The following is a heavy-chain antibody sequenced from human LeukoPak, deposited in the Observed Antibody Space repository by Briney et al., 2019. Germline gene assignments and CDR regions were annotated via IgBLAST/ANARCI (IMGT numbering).Heavy chain of an antibody. D-gene: IGHD2/OR15-2a*01. J-gene: IGHJ4*02. CDR1: DGSISISSYY. V-gene: IGHV4-39*01. CDR3: ARSDFYAFDN. Sequence: SETLSLTCIVSDGSISISSYYWGWIRQPPGKGLEWIGTIYYSGSTYYNPSLRSRLTISADTSKNQFSLKLTSVTAAGTAVYYCARSDFYAFDNWGQGTLVTVSS. CDR2: IYYSGST.